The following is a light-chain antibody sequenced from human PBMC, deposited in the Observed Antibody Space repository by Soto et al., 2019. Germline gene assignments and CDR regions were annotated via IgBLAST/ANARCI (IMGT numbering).Light chain of an antibody. J-gene: IGLJ1*01. Sequence: QSVLTQPASVSGSPGQSIAISCTGSSSDVGIYNYVSWYQQHPGKVPKVIIYEVTNRPSGVSNRFSGSKSGNTASLTISGLQAEDEAAYYCSSYTTSSTRVFGTGTKLTVL. CDR2: EVT. CDR3: SSYTTSSTRV. V-gene: IGLV2-14*01. CDR1: SSDVGIYNY.